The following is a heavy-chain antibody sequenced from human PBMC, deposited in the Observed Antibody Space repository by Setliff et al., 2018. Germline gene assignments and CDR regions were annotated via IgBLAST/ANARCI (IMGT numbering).Heavy chain of an antibody. Sequence: GGSLRLSCSASGFIFTNFAMHWVRQAPGKGLEYVSAISSNGGSTYYADSVKGRFTISRDNSKNTLYLQMSSLRAEDTAVYYCVKDAVIAVAASGDFDYWGQGTLVTVSS. J-gene: IGHJ4*02. D-gene: IGHD6-19*01. CDR2: ISSNGGST. CDR1: GFIFTNFA. CDR3: VKDAVIAVAASGDFDY. V-gene: IGHV3-64D*09.